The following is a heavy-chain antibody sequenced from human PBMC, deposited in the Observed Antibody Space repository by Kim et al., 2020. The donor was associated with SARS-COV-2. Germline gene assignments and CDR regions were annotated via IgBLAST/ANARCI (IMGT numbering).Heavy chain of an antibody. Sequence: GGSLRLSCAASGFTFSSYAMSWVRQAPGKGLEWVSAISGSGGSTYYADSVKGRFTISRDNSKNTLYLQMNSLRAEDTAVYYCAKSGFSTFGVVIIDKHYYYYYGMDVWSQGTTVTVSS. CDR2: ISGSGGST. J-gene: IGHJ6*02. CDR1: GFTFSSYA. D-gene: IGHD3-3*01. V-gene: IGHV3-23*01. CDR3: AKSGFSTFGVVIIDKHYYYYYGMDV.